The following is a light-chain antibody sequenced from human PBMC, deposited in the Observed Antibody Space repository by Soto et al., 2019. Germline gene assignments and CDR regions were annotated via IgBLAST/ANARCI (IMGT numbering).Light chain of an antibody. V-gene: IGLV2-14*01. CDR2: QVS. CDR3: ASHTTSSTWV. J-gene: IGLJ3*02. CDR1: SSDIGAYDF. Sequence: QSALTQAASASASPGQSITISCSGTSSDIGAYDFVSWYQQHPDKAPKLMIFQVSNRPSGVSSRFSGSKSGNTASLTISGLQAEDEADYYCASHTTSSTWVFGGGTKLTVL.